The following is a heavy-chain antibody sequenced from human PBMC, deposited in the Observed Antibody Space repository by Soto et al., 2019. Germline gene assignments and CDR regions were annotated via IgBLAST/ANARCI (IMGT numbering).Heavy chain of an antibody. V-gene: IGHV3-30-3*01. CDR1: GFTFSRYS. CDR3: SRAPFDSSGYFAY. CDR2: ISYDETNE. Sequence: ESGGGVVQPGRSLRLSCAASGFTFSRYSMHWVRQAPGKGLEWVAAISYDETNESYADSVKGRFTISRDISKNTMFLQMSSLRPEDTAVYFCSRAPFDSSGYFAYWGQGTLVTVSS. D-gene: IGHD3-22*01. J-gene: IGHJ4*02.